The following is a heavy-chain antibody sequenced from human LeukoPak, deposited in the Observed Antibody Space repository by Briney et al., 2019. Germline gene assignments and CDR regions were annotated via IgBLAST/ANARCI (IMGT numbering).Heavy chain of an antibody. J-gene: IGHJ5*02. CDR1: GFIFNNYG. CDR3: AKGTSGYFADL. D-gene: IGHD3-22*01. Sequence: GGSLRLSCAASGFIFNNYGLIWVRQAPGKGLEWVSAISNDGGGTQYADFVEGRFTISRDNSKNTLFLQMSSLRAEDTALYYCAKGTSGYFADLWGQGTLVTVSS. V-gene: IGHV3-23*01. CDR2: ISNDGGGT.